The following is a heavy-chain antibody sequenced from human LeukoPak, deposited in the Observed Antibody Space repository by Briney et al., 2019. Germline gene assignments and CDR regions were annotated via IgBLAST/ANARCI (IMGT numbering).Heavy chain of an antibody. CDR2: ISSGGTYK. CDR3: ARDSGSYPITYYYYGMDV. V-gene: IGHV3-21*01. J-gene: IGHJ6*02. Sequence: GGSLRLSCAASGFTFSSYSMNWVRQAPGKGLEWVSSISSGGTYKYYADSVKGRFTISRDNAKNSLYLQMNSLRAEDTAVYYCARDSGSYPITYYYYGMDVWGQGTTVTVSS. D-gene: IGHD1-26*01. CDR1: GFTFSSYS.